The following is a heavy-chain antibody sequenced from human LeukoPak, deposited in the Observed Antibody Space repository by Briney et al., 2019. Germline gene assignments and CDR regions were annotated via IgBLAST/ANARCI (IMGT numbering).Heavy chain of an antibody. D-gene: IGHD6-19*01. CDR2: INSDGYSI. CDR3: ARDRGRVAGEYFDY. Sequence: GGSLRLSCAASGFTFSGYWMHWVRQAPGKGLVWVSRINSDGYSITYADSVKGRFTIFRDNAKNTLFLQMNSLIAEDTAVYYCARDRGRVAGEYFDYWGQGTLVTVSS. CDR1: GFTFSGYW. V-gene: IGHV3-74*03. J-gene: IGHJ4*02.